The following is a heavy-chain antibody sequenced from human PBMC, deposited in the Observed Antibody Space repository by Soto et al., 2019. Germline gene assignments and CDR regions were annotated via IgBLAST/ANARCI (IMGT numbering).Heavy chain of an antibody. CDR3: ASRTSGWYFDY. V-gene: IGHV3-30*03. D-gene: IGHD6-19*01. CDR1: GFTFSSYG. CDR2: ISYDGSNK. J-gene: IGHJ4*02. Sequence: GGSLRLSCAASGFTFSSYGMHWVRQAPGKGLEWVAVISYDGSNKYYADSVKGRFTISRDNSKNTLYLQMKSLRAEDTAVYYCASRTSGWYFDYWGQGTVVTVSS.